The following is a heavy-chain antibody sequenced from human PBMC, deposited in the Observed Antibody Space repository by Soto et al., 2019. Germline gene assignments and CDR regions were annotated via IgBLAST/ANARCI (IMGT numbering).Heavy chain of an antibody. CDR2: IWYDGSNK. CDR3: AREDTVAYYYYGMDV. CDR1: GFTFSSYG. V-gene: IGHV3-33*01. Sequence: GVSLSLSCAASGFTFSSYGMHWVRQAPGKGLEWVAVIWYDGSNKYYADSVKGRFTISRDNSKNTLYLQMNSLRAEDTAVYYCAREDTVAYYYYGMDVWGQGTTVTVSS. D-gene: IGHD4-17*01. J-gene: IGHJ6*02.